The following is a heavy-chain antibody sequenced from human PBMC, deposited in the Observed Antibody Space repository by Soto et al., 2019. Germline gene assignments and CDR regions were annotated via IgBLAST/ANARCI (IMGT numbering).Heavy chain of an antibody. V-gene: IGHV4-4*07. J-gene: IGHJ6*02. D-gene: IGHD1-26*01. Sequence: QVQLQESGPGLVKPSETLSLTCTVSGGSISSYYWSWIRQPAGKGLEWIGRIYTSGSTNYNPSLKSRVTMSVDTSKNQFSLKLSSVTAADTAVYYCATSIVGATRYYDYGMDVWGQGTTVTVSS. CDR2: IYTSGST. CDR3: ATSIVGATRYYDYGMDV. CDR1: GGSISSYY.